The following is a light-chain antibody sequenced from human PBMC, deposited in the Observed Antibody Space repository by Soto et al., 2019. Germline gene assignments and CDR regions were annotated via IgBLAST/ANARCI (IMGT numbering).Light chain of an antibody. CDR2: WAS. CDR3: LKYYSTRWT. V-gene: IGKV4-1*01. J-gene: IGKJ1*01. CDR1: QSVLYSSNNKNY. Sequence: DIVMTQSPDSLAVSLGERATINCKSSQSVLYSSNNKNYLTWYQQKPGQPPKLLIYWASTRESGVPDRFSGSGSGTDFTLTISNLQAEDVAVYYCLKYYSTRWTFGQGTKVEIK.